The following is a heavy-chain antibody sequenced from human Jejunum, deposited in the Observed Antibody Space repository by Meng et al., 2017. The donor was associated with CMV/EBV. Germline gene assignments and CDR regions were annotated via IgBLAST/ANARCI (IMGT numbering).Heavy chain of an antibody. D-gene: IGHD2-2*01. V-gene: IGHV4-59*08. Sequence: PGMGTASVYLSLTLTFCGGVITSYFGGWFRESPGKGLEWNGNICNYGVSYYNPSHKSRVTISTDTSKNEFSLRLKSVTAADTAVYYCVRHWDCSSGSCYYHWFDPWGQGSLVTVSS. CDR3: VRHWDCSSGSCYYHWFDP. CDR1: GGVITSYF. J-gene: IGHJ5*02. CDR2: ICNYGVS.